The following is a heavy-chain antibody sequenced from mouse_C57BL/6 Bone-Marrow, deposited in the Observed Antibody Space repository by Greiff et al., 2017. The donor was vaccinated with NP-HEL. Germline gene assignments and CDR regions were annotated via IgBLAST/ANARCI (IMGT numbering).Heavy chain of an antibody. CDR1: GISFNTYA. CDR3: VEDYDRDYWYFDV. V-gene: IGHV10-1*01. Sequence: EVHLVESGGGLVQPKGSLKLSCAASGISFNTYAMNWVRQAPGKGSEWVARIRSKSNNYATYYADSVKDSFTISRDDSESMLYLQMNNLKTEDTAMYYCVEDYDRDYWYFDVWGTGTTVTVSS. CDR2: IRSKSNNYAT. D-gene: IGHD2-4*01. J-gene: IGHJ1*03.